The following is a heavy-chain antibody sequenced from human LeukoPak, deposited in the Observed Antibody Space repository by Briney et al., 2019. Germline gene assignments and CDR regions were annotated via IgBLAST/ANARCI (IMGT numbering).Heavy chain of an antibody. Sequence: ASVKVSCKASGYSFTGYYLHWVRQVPGQGLEYMECINPNNGGTNYAQRFQGRVTMTRDTSISTAYMELTRLRSDDTAMYYCANLPLNSGVDYWGQGTLVTVSS. CDR2: INPNNGGT. V-gene: IGHV1-2*02. CDR3: ANLPLNSGVDY. D-gene: IGHD1-26*01. CDR1: GYSFTGYY. J-gene: IGHJ4*02.